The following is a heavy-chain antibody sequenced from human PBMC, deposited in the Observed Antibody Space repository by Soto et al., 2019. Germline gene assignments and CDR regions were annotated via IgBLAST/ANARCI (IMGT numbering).Heavy chain of an antibody. V-gene: IGHV4-59*01. CDR1: GGSISSYY. D-gene: IGHD2-2*02. Sequence: KPSETLSLTCTVSGGSISSYYWSWIRQPPGKGLEWIGYIYYSGSTNYNPSLKSRVTISVDTSKNQFSLKLSSVTAADTAVYYCARVTGYCSSTSCYTGIRYYYYGMDVWGQGTTVTVSS. CDR3: ARVTGYCSSTSCYTGIRYYYYGMDV. CDR2: IYYSGST. J-gene: IGHJ6*02.